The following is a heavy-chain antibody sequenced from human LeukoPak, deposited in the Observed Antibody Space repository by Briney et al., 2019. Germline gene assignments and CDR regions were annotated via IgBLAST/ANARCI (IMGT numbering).Heavy chain of an antibody. V-gene: IGHV3-30*09. CDR1: GFTFSTCA. D-gene: IGHD3-22*01. Sequence: GRSLRLSCAASGFTFSTCAMHWVRQAPGKGLEWVAVFSSDGSSTYYAGSVKGRFAISKDNSKNTLYLQMNSLRAEDTAVYYCAVGYYYDSSGPNDYWGQGTLVTVSS. CDR3: AVGYYYDSSGPNDY. CDR2: FSSDGSST. J-gene: IGHJ4*02.